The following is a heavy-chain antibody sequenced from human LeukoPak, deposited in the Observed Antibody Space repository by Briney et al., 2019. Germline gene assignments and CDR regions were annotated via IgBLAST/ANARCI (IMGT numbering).Heavy chain of an antibody. J-gene: IGHJ4*02. CDR1: GYSFINYW. Sequence: GESLKISCRASGYSFINYWIGWVRQMPGKVLEWVGLIYPGDSNVRYSPSFQGQVTISADRSINTAYLQWSSLRTSDTAMYYCTRDWELGYWGQGTLVTVSS. CDR2: IYPGDSNV. CDR3: TRDWELGY. V-gene: IGHV5-51*01. D-gene: IGHD1-26*01.